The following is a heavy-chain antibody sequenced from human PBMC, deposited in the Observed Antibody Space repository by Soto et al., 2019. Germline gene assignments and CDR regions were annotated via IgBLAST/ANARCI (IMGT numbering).Heavy chain of an antibody. D-gene: IGHD2-15*01. J-gene: IGHJ3*02. Sequence: TLSLTCTVSGGSISSYYWSWIRQPPGKGLEWIGYIYYSGSTNYNPSLKSRVTISVDTSKNQFSLKLSSVTAADTAVYYCARGGERVLVAATRNLRDAFDIWGQGTMVTVSS. CDR3: ARGGERVLVAATRNLRDAFDI. CDR2: IYYSGST. V-gene: IGHV4-59*01. CDR1: GGSISSYY.